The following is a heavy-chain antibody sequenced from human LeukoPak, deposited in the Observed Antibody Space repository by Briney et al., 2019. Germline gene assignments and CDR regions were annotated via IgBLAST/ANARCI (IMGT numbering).Heavy chain of an antibody. CDR1: GGSISSSSYY. V-gene: IGHV4-39*07. CDR2: IYYSGST. J-gene: IGHJ4*02. D-gene: IGHD6-13*01. CDR3: ARDKGNSWYSWEYYFDY. Sequence: SETLSLTCTVSGGSISSSSYYWGWIRQPPGKGLEWIGSIYYSGSTYYNPSLKSRVTISVDTSKNQFSLKLSSVTAADTAVYYCARDKGNSWYSWEYYFDYWGQGTLVTVSS.